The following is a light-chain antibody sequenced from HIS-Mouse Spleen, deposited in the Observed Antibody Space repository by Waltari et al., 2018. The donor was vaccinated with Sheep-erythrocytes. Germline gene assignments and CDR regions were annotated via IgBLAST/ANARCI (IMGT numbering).Light chain of an antibody. Sequence: DIQMTQSPSSLSASVGYSVTTTCRASQSISSYLNWYQQKPGKAPKLLIYAASSLQSGVPSRFSGSGSGTDFTLTISSLQPEDFATYYCQQSYSTPRTFGQGTKVEIK. CDR3: QQSYSTPRT. CDR1: QSISSY. J-gene: IGKJ1*01. CDR2: AAS. V-gene: IGKV1-39*01.